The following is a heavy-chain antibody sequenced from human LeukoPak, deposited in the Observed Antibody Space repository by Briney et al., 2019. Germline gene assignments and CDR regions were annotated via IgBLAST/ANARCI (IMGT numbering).Heavy chain of an antibody. CDR3: ATDRYSSGWYDYFDY. CDR2: IKQDGSEQ. Sequence: GGSLRLSCAASGFTCSSYRMSWVRQAPGKGLEWVANIKQDGSEQYYVDSVKGRFTTSRDNAKNSLYLQMNSLRAEDTALYYCATDRYSSGWYDYFDYWGQGTLVTVSS. CDR1: GFTCSSYR. J-gene: IGHJ4*02. V-gene: IGHV3-7*01. D-gene: IGHD6-19*01.